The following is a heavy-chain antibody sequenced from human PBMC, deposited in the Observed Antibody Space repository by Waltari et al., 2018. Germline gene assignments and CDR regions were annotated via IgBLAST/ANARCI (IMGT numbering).Heavy chain of an antibody. CDR2: INPGGGST. D-gene: IGHD3-3*01. Sequence: QVQLVQSGAEVKKPGASVKVSCKTSGYTFTSYYMHWVRQAPGQGLEWMGIINPGGGSTSYAQKCQGRLTMTRDTSTSTVNIELSSLRAEDTAVYYCARVASSGYSTYYFDYWGQGTLVTVSS. J-gene: IGHJ4*02. V-gene: IGHV1-46*03. CDR1: GYTFTSYY. CDR3: ARVASSGYSTYYFDY.